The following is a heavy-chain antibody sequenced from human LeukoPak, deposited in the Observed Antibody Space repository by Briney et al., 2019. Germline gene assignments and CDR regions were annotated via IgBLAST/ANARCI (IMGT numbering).Heavy chain of an antibody. CDR2: ITEDGSGK. J-gene: IGHJ4*02. CDR1: GFTFSTYR. D-gene: IGHD6-19*01. CDR3: AKARYSSGLDY. Sequence: GGSLRLSCAASGFTFSTYRMAWVRQAPGKGLERVATITEDGSGKYHVDSVRGRFTVSRDNTNKLLFLQMNSLRAEDTAVYHCAKARYSSGLDYWGQGTLVSVSS. V-gene: IGHV3-7*01.